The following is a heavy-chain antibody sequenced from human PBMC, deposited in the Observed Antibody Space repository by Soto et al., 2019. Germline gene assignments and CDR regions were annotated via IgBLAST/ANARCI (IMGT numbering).Heavy chain of an antibody. CDR1: GYSFTSYW. Sequence: PGESLKIFCKGSGYSFTSYWIGWVRQMPGKGLEWRGIIYPGDSATRYSPSFQGQVTISADKSISTAYLQGRSLKASDTAMYYCARRARGGGAPRGMDVWAQGTTVTVSS. CDR3: ARRARGGGAPRGMDV. J-gene: IGHJ6*02. V-gene: IGHV5-51*01. CDR2: IYPGDSAT. D-gene: IGHD3-16*01.